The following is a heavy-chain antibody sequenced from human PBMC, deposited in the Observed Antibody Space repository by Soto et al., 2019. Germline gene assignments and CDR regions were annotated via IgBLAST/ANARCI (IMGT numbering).Heavy chain of an antibody. CDR3: ARLFTMVRGVLGTDAFDI. D-gene: IGHD3-10*01. V-gene: IGHV1-18*01. CDR1: GYTFTSYG. J-gene: IGHJ3*02. CDR2: ISAYNGNT. Sequence: ASVKVSFKASGYTFTSYGISWVRQAPGQGLEWMGWISAYNGNTNYAQKLQGRVTMTTDTSTSTAYMELRSLRSDDTAVYYCARLFTMVRGVLGTDAFDIWGQGTMVTVSS.